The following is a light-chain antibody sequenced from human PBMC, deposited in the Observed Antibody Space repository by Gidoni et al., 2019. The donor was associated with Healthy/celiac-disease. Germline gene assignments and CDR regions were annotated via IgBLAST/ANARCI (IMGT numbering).Light chain of an antibody. CDR1: TSDVGRYHL. CDR2: VGS. Sequence: QSALTQPATVYGSPGQSLTISCTGSTSDVGRYHLGSWYQPHPGKAPKLMIYVGSKRPSGVSTRFSGSKSGNTAALTISGLQAEDEADYYCCSYAGSSTWVFGGGTTLTVL. CDR3: CSYAGSSTWV. J-gene: IGLJ3*02. V-gene: IGLV2-23*01.